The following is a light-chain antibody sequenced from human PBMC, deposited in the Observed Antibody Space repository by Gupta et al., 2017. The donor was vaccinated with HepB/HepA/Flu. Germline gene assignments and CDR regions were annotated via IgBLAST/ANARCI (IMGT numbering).Light chain of an antibody. CDR2: GAS. V-gene: IGKV1-39*01. CDR3: QQSYSSPWT. J-gene: IGKJ1*01. Sequence: DIQMTQSPSSLSASVGDRLTISCRASQSIANYLNWYQQKPGKAPNLLMSGASTLQTGVPSRFSGSGSGTDFTLTISSLQPEDFATYFCQQSYSSPWTFGQGTKVEVE. CDR1: QSIANY.